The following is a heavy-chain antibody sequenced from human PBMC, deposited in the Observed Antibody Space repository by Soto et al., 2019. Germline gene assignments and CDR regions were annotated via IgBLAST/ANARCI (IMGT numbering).Heavy chain of an antibody. CDR3: ARAVGDPLYYLDY. CDR2: TDYSGNT. V-gene: IGHV4-59*08. CDR1: SDSISSYY. Sequence: QVQLQESGPGLVRPSETLSRTCTVSSDSISSYYWIWIRQCPGKGLEWIGYTDYSGNTNYNPSLKSRVTISGDTSKNQFSLRLSSVTAADTAVYYCARAVGDPLYYLDYWGQGTLVTVSS. J-gene: IGHJ4*02. D-gene: IGHD6-19*01.